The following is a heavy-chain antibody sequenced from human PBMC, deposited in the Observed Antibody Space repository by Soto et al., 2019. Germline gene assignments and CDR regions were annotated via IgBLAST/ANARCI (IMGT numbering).Heavy chain of an antibody. CDR3: ARGGSSWYSHDAFDT. D-gene: IGHD6-13*01. V-gene: IGHV1-69*13. CDR1: GGTFSSYA. Sequence: SVKVSCKASGGTFSSYAISWVRQAPGQGLEWMGGIIPIFGTANYAQKFQGRVTITADESTSTAYMELSSLRSEDTAVYYCARGGSSWYSHDAFDTWGQGTMVTVSS. CDR2: IIPIFGTA. J-gene: IGHJ3*02.